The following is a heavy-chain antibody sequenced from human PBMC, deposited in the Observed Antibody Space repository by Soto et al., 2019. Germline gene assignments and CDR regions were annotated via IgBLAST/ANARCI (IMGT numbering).Heavy chain of an antibody. J-gene: IGHJ4*02. V-gene: IGHV3-23*01. D-gene: IGHD6-19*01. Sequence: EVQLLESGGGLVQPGGSLRLSCAASGFTFSSYAMSWVRQAPGKGLEWVSAISGSGVSTYYADSVKGRFIISRDNSKNSLYLQMNSLRAEDTAVYYCAKELQYSSGWSLVDYWGQGTLVTVSS. CDR3: AKELQYSSGWSLVDY. CDR2: ISGSGVST. CDR1: GFTFSSYA.